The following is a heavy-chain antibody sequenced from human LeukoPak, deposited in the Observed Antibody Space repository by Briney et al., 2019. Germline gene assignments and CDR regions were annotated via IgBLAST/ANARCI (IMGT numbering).Heavy chain of an antibody. J-gene: IGHJ4*02. CDR2: ISYDGSNK. D-gene: IGHD6-19*01. CDR1: GFTFSSYG. CDR3: AKDLRSSGYVDY. V-gene: IGHV3-30*18. Sequence: GGSLRLSCAASGFTFSSYGMYWVRQAPGKGLEWVAVISYDGSNKYYADSVKGRFTISRDNSKNTLYLQMNSLRAEDTAVYYCAKDLRSSGYVDYWGQGTLVTVSS.